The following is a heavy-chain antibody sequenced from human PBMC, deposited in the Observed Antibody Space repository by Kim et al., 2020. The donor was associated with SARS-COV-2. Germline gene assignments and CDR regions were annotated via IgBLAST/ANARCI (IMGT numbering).Heavy chain of an antibody. V-gene: IGHV4-30-4*01. CDR1: GGSITSGDSY. CDR3: ARDVSGSEGLLN. CDR2: IYSSGTI. D-gene: IGHD1-26*01. Sequence: SETLSLTCTVSGGSITSGDSYWNWIRQPPGKGLEWIGNIYSSGTIFYNPSLESRVSISRDTSKNQLSLRLTSVTVADTAVYFCARDVSGSEGLLNWGQGT. J-gene: IGHJ4*02.